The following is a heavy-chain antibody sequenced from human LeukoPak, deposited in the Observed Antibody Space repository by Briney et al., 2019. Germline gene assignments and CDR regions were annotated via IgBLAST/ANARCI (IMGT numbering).Heavy chain of an antibody. CDR2: MNPNSGDT. D-gene: IGHD6-19*01. Sequence: GSSVQVSCQACGYTFTHYYLHWVQPPPAQGLAWIGRMNPNSGDTNYAQKFQSRVAMTRDTSVTTVYMEVSSLTSDDTAVYYCARLSVATDTNYWGQGTMVTVSS. V-gene: IGHV1-2*02. J-gene: IGHJ4*02. CDR3: ARLSVATDTNY. CDR1: GYTFTHYY.